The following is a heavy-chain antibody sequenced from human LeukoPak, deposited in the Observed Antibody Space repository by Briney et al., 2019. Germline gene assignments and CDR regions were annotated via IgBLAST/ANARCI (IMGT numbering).Heavy chain of an antibody. CDR3: ARSSVVTGAYYFDY. CDR2: INWNGGST. V-gene: IGHV3-20*04. CDR1: GFTFDDYG. Sequence: RPGGSLRLSCAASGFTFDDYGMSWVRQAPGKGLEWVSGINWNGGSTGYADSVKGRFTISRDNAKNSLYMQMNSLRAEDTALYYCARSSVVTGAYYFDYWGQGTLVTVSS. D-gene: IGHD4-23*01. J-gene: IGHJ4*02.